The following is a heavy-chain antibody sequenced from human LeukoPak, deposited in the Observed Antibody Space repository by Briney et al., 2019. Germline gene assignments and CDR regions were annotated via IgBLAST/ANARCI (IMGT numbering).Heavy chain of an antibody. J-gene: IGHJ4*02. CDR2: ISTSTTYI. Sequence: GGSLRHSCAASKFTFSRYSTNWVRQAPGKGLEWVSSISTSTTYIYYADSVKGRFTISRDNAKNSLFLHMTSLRAEDTAVYYCARVREGYYDSSGYYYFDYWGQGTLVIVSS. D-gene: IGHD3-22*01. CDR3: ARVREGYYDSSGYYYFDY. V-gene: IGHV3-21*01. CDR1: KFTFSRYS.